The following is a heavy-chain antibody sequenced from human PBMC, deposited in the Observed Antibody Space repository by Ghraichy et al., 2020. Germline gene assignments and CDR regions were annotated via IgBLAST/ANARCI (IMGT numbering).Heavy chain of an antibody. J-gene: IGHJ6*02. CDR2: IYSGGST. CDR3: ARGSGSYYRGIYYYYGMNV. V-gene: IGHV3-53*01. Sequence: GGSLRLSCAASGFTVSSNYMSWVRQAPGKGLEWVSVIYSGGSTYYADSVKGRFTISRDNSKNTLYLQMNSLRAEDTAVYYCARGSGSYYRGIYYYYGMNVWGQGTTVTVSS. CDR1: GFTVSSNY. D-gene: IGHD1-26*01.